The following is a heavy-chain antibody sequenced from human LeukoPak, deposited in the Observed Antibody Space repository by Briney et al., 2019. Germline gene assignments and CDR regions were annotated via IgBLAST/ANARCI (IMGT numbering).Heavy chain of an antibody. Sequence: SVKVSCKASGGTFSSYAISWGRQAPGQGLEWMGRIIPILGIANYAQRFQGRVTITADKSTSTAYMELSSLRSEETAVYYCARALDSVVVVAGTGYYYGMDVWGQGTTVIVSS. CDR2: IIPILGIA. CDR3: ARALDSVVVVAGTGYYYGMDV. CDR1: GGTFSSYA. D-gene: IGHD2-15*01. J-gene: IGHJ6*02. V-gene: IGHV1-69*04.